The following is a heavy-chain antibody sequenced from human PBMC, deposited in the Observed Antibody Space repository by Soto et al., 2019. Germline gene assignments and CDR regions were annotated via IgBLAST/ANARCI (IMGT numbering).Heavy chain of an antibody. CDR3: ARDKITGLFDY. D-gene: IGHD2-8*02. CDR2: IYLSGSI. CDR1: GASISSYY. V-gene: IGHV4-59*12. J-gene: IGHJ4*02. Sequence: SETLSLTCSVSGASISSYYYTWIRQTPGKGLEWIGYIYLSGSINYNPSLKSRVTISVDTSKNQFSLKLTSVTAADTAVYYCARDKITGLFDYWGQGTLVTVSS.